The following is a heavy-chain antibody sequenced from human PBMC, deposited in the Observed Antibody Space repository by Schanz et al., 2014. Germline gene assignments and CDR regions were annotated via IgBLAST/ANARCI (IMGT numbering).Heavy chain of an antibody. CDR3: ARGNMPGTFDI. CDR2: FIPILDVG. J-gene: IGHJ3*02. V-gene: IGHV1-69*02. D-gene: IGHD1-1*01. Sequence: QVQLVQSGAEVKKPGSSVKVSCKASRSTFSSYTISWVRQARGQGLEWVGRFIPILDVGNYAQQFQGRVTFTADKSTSTAYMELSSLRYEDTAVDYCARGNMPGTFDIWGQGTMVTVSS. CDR1: RSTFSSYT.